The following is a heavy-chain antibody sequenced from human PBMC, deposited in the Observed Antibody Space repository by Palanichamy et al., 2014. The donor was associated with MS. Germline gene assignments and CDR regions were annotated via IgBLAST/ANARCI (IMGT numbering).Heavy chain of an antibody. CDR2: IYYSGTT. D-gene: IGHD5-12*01. Sequence: QMQLQESGPGLVKPSETLSLTCTVSGGSISGYYWSWIRQPPGKGLEWIGYIYYSGTTNYNPSLKSRVTISVDTSKNQFSLKLNSLTAADTAVYYCARLSGLRPINNYYYHAMDVWGQGTTVTVSS. J-gene: IGHJ6*02. CDR1: GGSISGYY. V-gene: IGHV4-59*08. CDR3: ARLSGLRPINNYYYHAMDV.